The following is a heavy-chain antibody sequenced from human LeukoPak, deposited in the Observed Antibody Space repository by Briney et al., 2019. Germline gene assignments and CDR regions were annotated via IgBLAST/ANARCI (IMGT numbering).Heavy chain of an antibody. CDR1: GFTFSSYG. CDR3: AKDWEVLGD. J-gene: IGHJ4*02. V-gene: IGHV3-30*18. Sequence: GGSLRLSCAASGFTFSSYGMHWVRQAPGKGLEWVAVISYDGSNKYYAESVKGRFTISRDNSKNTLYLQMNSLRAADAAVYYCAKDWEVLGDWGQGTLVTVSS. D-gene: IGHD2-8*02. CDR2: ISYDGSNK.